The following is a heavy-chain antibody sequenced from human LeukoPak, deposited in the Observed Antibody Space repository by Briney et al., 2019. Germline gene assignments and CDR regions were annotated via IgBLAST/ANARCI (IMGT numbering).Heavy chain of an antibody. V-gene: IGHV4-59*12. CDR3: ARVLRGGLEYFDY. J-gene: IGHJ4*02. Sequence: SETLSLTCTVSGGSISSYYWSWIRQPPGKGLEWIGYIYYSGSTNYNPSLKSRVTISVDTSKNQFSLKLSSVTAADTAVYYCARVLRGGLEYFDYWGQGTLVTVSS. CDR2: IYYSGST. CDR1: GGSISSYY.